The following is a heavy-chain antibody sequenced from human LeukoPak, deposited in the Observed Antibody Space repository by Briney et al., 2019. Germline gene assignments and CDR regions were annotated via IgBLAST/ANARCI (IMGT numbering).Heavy chain of an antibody. Sequence: PGGSLRLSCTASGFTFGDYAMSWVRQAPGKGLEWVGFIRSKAYGGTTEYAASVKGKFTISRDDSKSIAYPQMNSLKTEDTAVYYCTRAAGTMVRNYFDYWGQGTLVTASS. CDR1: GFTFGDYA. CDR2: IRSKAYGGTT. J-gene: IGHJ4*02. D-gene: IGHD3-10*01. CDR3: TRAAGTMVRNYFDY. V-gene: IGHV3-49*04.